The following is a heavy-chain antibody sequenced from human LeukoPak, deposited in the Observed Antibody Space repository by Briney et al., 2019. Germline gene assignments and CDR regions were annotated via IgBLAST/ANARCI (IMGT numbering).Heavy chain of an antibody. D-gene: IGHD5-24*01. J-gene: IGHJ2*01. Sequence: PSETLSLTCAVYGGSFSGYYWSWIRQPPGKGLEWIGEINHSGSTNYNPSLKSRVTISVDTSKNQFSLKLSSVTAADTAVYYCARHVRWLQTEYFDLWGRGTLVTVSS. V-gene: IGHV4-34*01. CDR1: GGSFSGYY. CDR3: ARHVRWLQTEYFDL. CDR2: INHSGST.